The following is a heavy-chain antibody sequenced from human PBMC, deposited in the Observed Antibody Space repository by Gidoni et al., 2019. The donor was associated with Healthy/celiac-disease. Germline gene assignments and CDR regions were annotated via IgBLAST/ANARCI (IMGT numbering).Heavy chain of an antibody. D-gene: IGHD3-22*01. V-gene: IGHV4-34*01. CDR1: GGSFSGYY. Sequence: QVQLQQWGAGLLKPSETLSLTCAVYGGSFSGYYWSWIRQPPGKGLEWIGEINHSGSTNYNPSLKSRVTISVDTSKNQFSLKLSSVTAADTAVYYCARWSQYYYDSSGTWGFDYWGQGTLVTVSS. CDR3: ARWSQYYYDSSGTWGFDY. J-gene: IGHJ4*02. CDR2: INHSGST.